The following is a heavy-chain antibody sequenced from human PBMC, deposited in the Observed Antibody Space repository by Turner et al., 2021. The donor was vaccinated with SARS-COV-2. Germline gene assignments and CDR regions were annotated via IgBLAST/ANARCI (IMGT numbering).Heavy chain of an antibody. V-gene: IGHV1-46*01. CDR2: INPSGGST. D-gene: IGHD2-2*01. J-gene: IGHJ4*02. CDR3: ARDIVLIPATYGFDY. CDR1: RYTFTSYY. Sequence: QVQLVQSGADVKKRGASVKVSCKASRYTFTSYYMHWVRQAPGQGLEWMGIINPSGGSTSYAQKCQGRVTMTRDTSTSTVYMELSSLRSEDTAVYYCARDIVLIPATYGFDYWGQGTLVTVSS.